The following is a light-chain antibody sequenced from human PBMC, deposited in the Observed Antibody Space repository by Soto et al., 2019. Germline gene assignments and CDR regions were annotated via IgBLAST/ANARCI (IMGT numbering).Light chain of an antibody. CDR2: EVS. V-gene: IGLV2-14*01. Sequence: QPALTHPASVSGSPGQSITISCTGTSSDVGGYNYVSWYQQHPGKAPKLMIYEVSNRPSGVSNRFSGSKSGNTASLTISGLQAEDEADYYCSSYTSSSTYVFGTGTKV. CDR3: SSYTSSSTYV. J-gene: IGLJ1*01. CDR1: SSDVGGYNY.